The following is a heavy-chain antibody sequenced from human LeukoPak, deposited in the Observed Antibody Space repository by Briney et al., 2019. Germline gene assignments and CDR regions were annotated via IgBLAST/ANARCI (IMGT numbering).Heavy chain of an antibody. J-gene: IGHJ4*02. CDR3: ARAPAYCGGDCYFY. D-gene: IGHD2-21*02. Sequence: ASVKVSCKASGYIFTDYYMHWVRQAPGQGLEWMGRINPNNGGTYYSQKFQGRVTMTRDTSITTAYMELSRLRSDGTAVYYCARAPAYCGGDCYFYWGQGTLVIVSS. V-gene: IGHV1-2*06. CDR1: GYIFTDYY. CDR2: INPNNGGT.